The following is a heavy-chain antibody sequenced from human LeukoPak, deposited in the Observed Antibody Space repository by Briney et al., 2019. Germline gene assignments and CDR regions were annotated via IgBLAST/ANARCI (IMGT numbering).Heavy chain of an antibody. CDR2: ISGSGGRT. CDR3: AKDRYYDNSGNHFESDK. V-gene: IGHV3-23*01. Sequence: GGSLRLSCAASGFTFSSYAMSWVRQAPGKGLDWVSAISGSGGRTNYADSVKGRFTISRDNSKNTLYPQMNSLRAEDTAVYYCAKDRYYDNSGNHFESDKWGQGTLVTVSS. J-gene: IGHJ4*02. CDR1: GFTFSSYA. D-gene: IGHD3-22*01.